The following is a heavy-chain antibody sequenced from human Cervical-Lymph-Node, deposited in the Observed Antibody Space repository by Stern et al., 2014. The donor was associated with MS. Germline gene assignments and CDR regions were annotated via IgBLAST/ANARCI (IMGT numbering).Heavy chain of an antibody. J-gene: IGHJ4*02. D-gene: IGHD5-18*01. Sequence: SGAEVKKPGASVKVSCKAAGYSFTGNYIHWLRQAPGQGLEWMGRTNPNSGDSNYALKFQGRVTMTRDTSISTAYMNLNRLGIDDTAVYYCARERGRAGPAMADYWGQGTLVTVSS. CDR2: TNPNSGDS. CDR1: GYSFTGNY. V-gene: IGHV1-2*06. CDR3: ARERGRAGPAMADY.